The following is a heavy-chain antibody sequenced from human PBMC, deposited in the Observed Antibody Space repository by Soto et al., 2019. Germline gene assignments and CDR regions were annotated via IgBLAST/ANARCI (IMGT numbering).Heavy chain of an antibody. V-gene: IGHV3-30*03. CDR2: ISYDGSNK. CDR3: METLTRMDV. D-gene: IGHD3-9*01. CDR1: GFIFNTYG. J-gene: IGHJ6*02. Sequence: HPGGSLRLSCAASGFIFNTYGMHWVRQAPGKGLEWVAVISYDGSNKYYAGSVKGRLTISRDNSKNTLYLQMASLKTEDTAVYYCMETLTRMDVWGQGTTVTVSS.